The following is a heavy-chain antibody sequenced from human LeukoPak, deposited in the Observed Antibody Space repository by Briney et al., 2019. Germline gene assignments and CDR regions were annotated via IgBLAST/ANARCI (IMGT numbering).Heavy chain of an antibody. CDR1: GFTFSTYG. CDR3: GRHPFGVVTANDY. V-gene: IGHV3-21*01. Sequence: GGSLRLSCAASGFTFSTYGMNWVRQAPGKGLEWVSSISSSSSYIYYADSVKGRFTISRDNAKNSLYLQMNSLRAEDTAVYYCGRHPFGVVTANDYWGQGTLVTVSS. CDR2: ISSSSSYI. D-gene: IGHD2-21*02. J-gene: IGHJ4*02.